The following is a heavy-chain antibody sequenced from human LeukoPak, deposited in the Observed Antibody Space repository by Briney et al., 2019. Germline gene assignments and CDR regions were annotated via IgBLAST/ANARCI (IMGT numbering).Heavy chain of an antibody. J-gene: IGHJ3*02. D-gene: IGHD5-24*01. CDR2: IYYSGST. Sequence: SSETLSLTCTVSGGSISSYYWSWIRQPPGKGLEWIGYIYYSGSTNYNPSLKSRVTISVGTSKNQFSLKLSSVPAADAAVDYYAGIEIATSRGDAFDIWGQGTMVTVSS. CDR3: AGIEIATSRGDAFDI. V-gene: IGHV4-59*01. CDR1: GGSISSYY.